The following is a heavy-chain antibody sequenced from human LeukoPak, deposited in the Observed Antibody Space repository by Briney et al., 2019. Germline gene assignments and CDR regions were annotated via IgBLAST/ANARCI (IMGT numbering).Heavy chain of an antibody. CDR2: ISGSGGST. V-gene: IGHV3-23*01. CDR3: AKDAADYDILTGYYTEQVPGY. Sequence: GGSLRLSCAASGFTFSSYAMSWVRQAPGKGLEWVSAISGSGGSTYYADSVKGRFTISRDNSKNTLYLQMNSLRAEDTAVYYCAKDAADYDILTGYYTEQVPGYWGQGTLVTVSS. J-gene: IGHJ4*02. CDR1: GFTFSSYA. D-gene: IGHD3-9*01.